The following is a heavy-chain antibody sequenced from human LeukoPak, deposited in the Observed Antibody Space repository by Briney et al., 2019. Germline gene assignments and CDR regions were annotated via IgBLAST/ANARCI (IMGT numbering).Heavy chain of an antibody. V-gene: IGHV3-23*01. CDR1: GFIFSSYA. CDR2: ISGSGGST. Sequence: GASLRLSCAASGFIFSSYAMSWVRQAPGKGLEWVSAISGSGGSTYYADSVKGRFTISRDNSKNTLYLQMNSLRAEDTAVYYCAKRGDYYDSSGYPYYFGYWGQGTLVTVSS. D-gene: IGHD3-22*01. J-gene: IGHJ4*02. CDR3: AKRGDYYDSSGYPYYFGY.